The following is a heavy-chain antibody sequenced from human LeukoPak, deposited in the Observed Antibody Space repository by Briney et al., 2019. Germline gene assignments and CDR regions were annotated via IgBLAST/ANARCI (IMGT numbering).Heavy chain of an antibody. CDR1: GGSISGYY. CDR3: ARGFAGGSSPLFDY. Sequence: ASETLSLTCTVSGGSISGYYWNWIRQPPGKGLEWIGYIYYSGNTDDNPSLRSRVTISVDTSRNQFSLKLSSVTAADTAVYYCARGFAGGSSPLFDYWGQGTLVAVSS. D-gene: IGHD6-6*01. CDR2: IYYSGNT. J-gene: IGHJ4*02. V-gene: IGHV4-59*01.